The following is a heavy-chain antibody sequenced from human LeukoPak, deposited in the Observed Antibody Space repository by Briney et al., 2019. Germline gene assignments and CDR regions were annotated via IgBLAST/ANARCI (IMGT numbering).Heavy chain of an antibody. CDR1: GGSISSSSYS. CDR2: IYYSGST. V-gene: IGHV4-39*07. CDR3: ARDKSYSNYRGYYYYMDV. D-gene: IGHD4-11*01. Sequence: SGTLSLTCTVSGGSISSSSYSWGWIRQPPGKGLEWIGSIYYSGSTYYNPSLESRVTISVDTSKNQFSLKLSSVTAEDTAVYYCARDKSYSNYRGYYYYMDVWGKGTTVTVSS. J-gene: IGHJ6*03.